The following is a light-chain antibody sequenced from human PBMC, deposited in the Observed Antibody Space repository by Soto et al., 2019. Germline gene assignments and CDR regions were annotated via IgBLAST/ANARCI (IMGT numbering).Light chain of an antibody. J-gene: IGKJ3*01. V-gene: IGKV3-11*01. CDR3: QQRSNWPHT. CDR2: DVS. CDR1: QSVNTY. Sequence: VLTQSPATLSLSPGEGATLSCRASQSVNTYLAWYQKKTGQAPRLLIYDVSNRATGIPARFSVTGSGTDFTLAISSLEPEDFAVYYCQQRSNWPHTFGPGTKVEI.